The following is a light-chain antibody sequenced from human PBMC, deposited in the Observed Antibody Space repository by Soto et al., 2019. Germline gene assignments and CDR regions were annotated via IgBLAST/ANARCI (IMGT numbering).Light chain of an antibody. CDR1: QSVRSY. CDR3: QQRDAWPLT. CDR2: DAS. Sequence: IVLTQSPATLSLSPGERATLSCRASQSVRSYLAWYQQKSGQAPRLLIYDASNRAAGLPARFSGTGSGTDFNLAISSLEPDDIAVYYCQQRDAWPLTFGGWTKVEI. V-gene: IGKV3-11*01. J-gene: IGKJ4*01.